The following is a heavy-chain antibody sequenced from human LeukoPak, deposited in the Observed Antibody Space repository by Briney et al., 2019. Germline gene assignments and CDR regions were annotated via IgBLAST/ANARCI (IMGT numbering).Heavy chain of an antibody. J-gene: IGHJ4*02. D-gene: IGHD6-13*01. V-gene: IGHV1-46*01. CDR1: GYIFTNYY. CDR3: ARDDSITGIAAAGTLFDY. CDR2: INPYAGGT. Sequence: TSVKLSCKASGYIFTNYYMHWVRQAPGPGLEWVGVINPYAGGTGYAQKCPGRITMPRDKSTSTVYMEVISLPSEDTAVYYCARDDSITGIAAAGTLFDYWGQGTLVTVSS.